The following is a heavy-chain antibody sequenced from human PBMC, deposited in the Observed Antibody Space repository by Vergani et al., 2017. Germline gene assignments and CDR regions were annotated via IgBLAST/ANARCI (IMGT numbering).Heavy chain of an antibody. CDR2: IYWNDDQ. D-gene: IGHD1-7*01. CDR1: GFSLNTRGVS. CDR3: VYRKTGCGTTGCFYPFYYCYYMDV. J-gene: IGHJ6*03. Sequence: QITLKESGPTLVKPTQTLTLTCTFSGFSLNTRGVSVAWIRQPPGKALDWLALIYWNDDQHYSPSLNNRVTITKDTSKNQVVLTMTNMDYVDTGTYYCVYRKTGCGTTGCFYPFYYCYYMDVWGKGTTGTGSS. V-gene: IGHV2-5*04.